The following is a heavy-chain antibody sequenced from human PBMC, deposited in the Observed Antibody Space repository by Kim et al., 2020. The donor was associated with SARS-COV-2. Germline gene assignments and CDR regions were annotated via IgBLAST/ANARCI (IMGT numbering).Heavy chain of an antibody. D-gene: IGHD6-19*01. CDR1: GGSFSGYY. CDR3: ARGQGRTGYSSGWYAPYYYYGMDV. Sequence: SETLSLTCAVYGGSFSGYYWSWIRQPPGKGLEWIGEINHSGSTNYNPSLKSRVTISVDTSKNQFSLKLSSVTAADTAVYYCARGQGRTGYSSGWYAPYYYYGMDVWGQGTTVTVSS. J-gene: IGHJ6*02. CDR2: INHSGST. V-gene: IGHV4-34*01.